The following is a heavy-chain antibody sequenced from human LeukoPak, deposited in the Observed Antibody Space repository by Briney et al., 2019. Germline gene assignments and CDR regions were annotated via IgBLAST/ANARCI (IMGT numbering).Heavy chain of an antibody. CDR3: TTDGDGYNPTYFDY. D-gene: IGHD5-24*01. CDR2: IKSKTDGGTT. Sequence: GGSLRLSCAASGFTFSNAWMSWVRQAPGKGLEWVGRIKSKTDGGTTDYAAPVKGRFTISRDDSKNTLYLQMNSLKTEDTAVYYCTTDGDGYNPTYFDYWGQGTLVTVSS. J-gene: IGHJ4*02. V-gene: IGHV3-15*01. CDR1: GFTFSNAW.